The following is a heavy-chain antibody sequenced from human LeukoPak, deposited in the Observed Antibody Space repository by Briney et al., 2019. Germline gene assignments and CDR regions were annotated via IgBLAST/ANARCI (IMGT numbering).Heavy chain of an antibody. V-gene: IGHV3-30*18. Sequence: GGSLRLFCAASGFTFSSYGMHWVRLAPGKGLDWVAVISSDGSNTHYADSVKGRFTISRDNSKNTLSLQMDSLRADDTAVYYCAKDQAAFGDYDFDYWGQGTLVTVSP. J-gene: IGHJ4*02. CDR3: AKDQAAFGDYDFDY. D-gene: IGHD4-17*01. CDR1: GFTFSSYG. CDR2: ISSDGSNT.